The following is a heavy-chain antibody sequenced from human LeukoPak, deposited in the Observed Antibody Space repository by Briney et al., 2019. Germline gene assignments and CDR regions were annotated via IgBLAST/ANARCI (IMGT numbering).Heavy chain of an antibody. Sequence: SETLSLTCTVSGGSISSSSYYWGWIRQPPGKGLEWIGSIYYSGSTYYNPSLKSRVTISVDTSKNQFSLKLSSVTAADTAVYYCARVSAYCGGGCQTHFDYWGQGTLVTVSS. CDR1: GGSISSSSYY. CDR3: ARVSAYCGGGCQTHFDY. V-gene: IGHV4-39*07. J-gene: IGHJ4*02. D-gene: IGHD2-21*02. CDR2: IYYSGST.